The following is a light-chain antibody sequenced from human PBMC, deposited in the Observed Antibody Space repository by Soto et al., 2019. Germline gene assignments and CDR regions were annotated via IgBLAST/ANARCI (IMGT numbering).Light chain of an antibody. CDR3: QQGYSTPADT. CDR2: ATS. CDR1: QSISNS. V-gene: IGKV1-39*01. J-gene: IGKJ2*01. Sequence: DIQMTQSPSSLSASVGARVNITCRASQSISNSVNWYQQKPGKVPTLLVSATSRLHSGVPSRFIGSGSGTDFTLTITSLHPEDFASYYCQQGYSTPADTFGQGTKLEIK.